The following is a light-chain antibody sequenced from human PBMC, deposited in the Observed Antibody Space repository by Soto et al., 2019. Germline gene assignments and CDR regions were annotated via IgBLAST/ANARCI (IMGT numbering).Light chain of an antibody. Sequence: GLTQSPGTLYVSPGERATLSCRASQTVRSSYLNWYQQKPGQAPGLLIHGASTRSAGTPDRFSGSGSGIDFSLTISRLEPEDFAVYYCEEYGNSPLYTFGQGTKLEMK. CDR2: GAS. CDR3: EEYGNSPLYT. CDR1: QTVRSSY. J-gene: IGKJ2*01. V-gene: IGKV3-20*01.